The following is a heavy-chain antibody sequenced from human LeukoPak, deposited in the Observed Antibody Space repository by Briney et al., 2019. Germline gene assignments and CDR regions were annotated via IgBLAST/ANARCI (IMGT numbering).Heavy chain of an antibody. Sequence: SETLSLTCTVSGDSMGRYYWSFIRQPAGKGLEWIGRIYTSGSTNYNPSLKSRVTMSVDTSKNQFSLKLSSVTAADTAVYYCARDDIVVVPAAILYYGMDVWGQGTTVTVSS. CDR3: ARDDIVVVPAAILYYGMDV. CDR2: IYTSGST. V-gene: IGHV4-4*07. J-gene: IGHJ6*02. CDR1: GDSMGRYY. D-gene: IGHD2-2*01.